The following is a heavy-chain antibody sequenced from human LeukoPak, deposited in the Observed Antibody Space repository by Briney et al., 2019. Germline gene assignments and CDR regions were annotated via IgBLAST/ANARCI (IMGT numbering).Heavy chain of an antibody. J-gene: IGHJ4*02. D-gene: IGHD1-26*01. CDR2: INTNTGNP. Sequence: GASVKVSCKASGYTFTSYHMHWVRQAPGQGLEWMGWINTNTGNPTYAQGFTGRFVFSLDTSLSTAYLQISSLKADDTAVYYCARDSISGSYVHFDHWGQGTLVTVSS. V-gene: IGHV7-4-1*02. CDR3: ARDSISGSYVHFDH. CDR1: GYTFTSYH.